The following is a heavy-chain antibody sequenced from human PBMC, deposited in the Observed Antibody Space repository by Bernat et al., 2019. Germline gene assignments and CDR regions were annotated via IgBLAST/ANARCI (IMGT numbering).Heavy chain of an antibody. D-gene: IGHD2-15*01. J-gene: IGHJ6*03. CDR2: FDPEDGET. CDR1: GYTLTELS. V-gene: IGHV1-24*01. Sequence: QVQLVQSGAEVKKPGASVKVSCKVSGYTLTELSMHWVRQAPGKGLEWMGGFDPEDGETIYAQKFQGRVTMTEDTSTDTAYMELSSLRSEDTAVYYCATLGGMVAATDTDMDVWGKGTTVTVSS. CDR3: ATLGGMVAATDTDMDV.